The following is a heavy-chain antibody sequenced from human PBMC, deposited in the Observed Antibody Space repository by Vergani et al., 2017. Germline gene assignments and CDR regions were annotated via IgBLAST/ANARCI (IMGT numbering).Heavy chain of an antibody. V-gene: IGHV3-48*01. D-gene: IGHD2-15*01. CDR2: ISSSSSTI. CDR1: GFTFSSYS. Sequence: VQLVESGGGLVKPGGSLRLSCAASGFTFSSYSMNWVRQAPGKGLEWVSYISSSSSTIYYADSVKGRFTISRDNAKNSLYLQMNSLRAEDTAVYYCARTSGRCSGGSCYSVFDYWGQGTLVTVSS. J-gene: IGHJ4*02. CDR3: ARTSGRCSGGSCYSVFDY.